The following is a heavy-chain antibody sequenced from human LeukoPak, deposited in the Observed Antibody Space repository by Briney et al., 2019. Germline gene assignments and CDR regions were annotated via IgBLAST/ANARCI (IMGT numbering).Heavy chain of an antibody. CDR3: ARTAEWELLPRHYYYYYYMDV. CDR2: IYPGDSDT. J-gene: IGHJ6*03. D-gene: IGHD1-26*01. CDR1: GYSFTSYW. V-gene: IGHV5-51*01. Sequence: GESLKISCKGSGYSFTSYWIGWVRQMPGKGLEWMGLIYPGDSDTRYSPSFQGQVTISADKSISTAYLQWSSLKASDTAMYYCARTAEWELLPRHYYYYYYMDVWGKGTTVTVSS.